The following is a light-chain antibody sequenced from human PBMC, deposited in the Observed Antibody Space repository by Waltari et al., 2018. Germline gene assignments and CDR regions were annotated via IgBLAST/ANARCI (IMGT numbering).Light chain of an antibody. CDR1: QSVSRA. Sequence: EIVLTQSPGTLSLSLGERATVSCRASQSVSRALAWYQQKPGQAPRLLIYGASTRATGIPDRFSGSGSGTDFSLTISSLELDYFAVYYCQHYLRLPVTFGQGTTVEI. V-gene: IGKV3-20*01. J-gene: IGKJ1*01. CDR3: QHYLRLPVT. CDR2: GAS.